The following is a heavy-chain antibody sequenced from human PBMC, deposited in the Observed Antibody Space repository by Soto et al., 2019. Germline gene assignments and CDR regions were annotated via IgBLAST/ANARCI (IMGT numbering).Heavy chain of an antibody. CDR1: GGTLSSYA. D-gene: IGHD3-22*01. Sequence: SVKVSCKASGGTLSSYAISWVRQAPGQGLEWMGGIIPIFGTANYAQKFQGRVTITADESTSTAYMELSSLRSEDTAVYYCARDAYYYDSSVQGAFDIWGQGTMVTVPS. CDR2: IIPIFGTA. J-gene: IGHJ3*02. CDR3: ARDAYYYDSSVQGAFDI. V-gene: IGHV1-69*13.